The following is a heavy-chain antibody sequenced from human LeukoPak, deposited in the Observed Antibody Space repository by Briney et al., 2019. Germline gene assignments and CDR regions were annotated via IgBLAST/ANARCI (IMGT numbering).Heavy chain of an antibody. CDR1: GYTFTGYY. Sequence: ASVKVSCKASGYTFTGYYMHWVRQAPGQGLEWMGWINPNSGGTNYAQTFQGRVTMTRDTSISTGYMELSRLRSDDTAVYYCARGTAMDDFDYWGQGTLVTVSS. D-gene: IGHD5-18*01. V-gene: IGHV1-2*02. CDR3: ARGTAMDDFDY. CDR2: INPNSGGT. J-gene: IGHJ4*02.